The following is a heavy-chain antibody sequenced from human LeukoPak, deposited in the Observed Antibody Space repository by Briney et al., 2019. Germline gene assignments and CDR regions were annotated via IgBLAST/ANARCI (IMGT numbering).Heavy chain of an antibody. CDR1: GFTFSSYA. CDR2: ISGSGVGT. V-gene: IGHV3-23*01. CDR3: AKDQVISGSEASDI. D-gene: IGHD2-21*01. J-gene: IGHJ3*02. Sequence: AGGSLRLSCAASGFTFSSYAMSWVRQAPGKGLEWVSAISGSGVGTYYADSVKGRFTISRDNSWNTLYLQMSSLRAEDTAVYYCAKDQVISGSEASDIWGQGTMVTVSS.